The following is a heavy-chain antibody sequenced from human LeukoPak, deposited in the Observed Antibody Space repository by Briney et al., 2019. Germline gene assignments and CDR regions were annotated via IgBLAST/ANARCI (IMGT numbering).Heavy chain of an antibody. CDR3: TTAITMVRGVIGD. V-gene: IGHV3-15*01. Sequence: PGGSLRLSCVASGLSFTNAWMNWVRQAPGKGLEWVGRIKNKTDFETTDYATDYAAPVKGRFTISRDDSKNTLYLQMNSLKTEDTAVYYCTTAITMVRGVIGDWGQGTLVTVSS. D-gene: IGHD3-10*01. J-gene: IGHJ4*02. CDR1: GLSFTNAW. CDR2: IKNKTDFETTDYAT.